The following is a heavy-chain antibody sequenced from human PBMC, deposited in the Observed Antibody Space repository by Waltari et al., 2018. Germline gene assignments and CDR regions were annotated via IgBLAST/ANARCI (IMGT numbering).Heavy chain of an antibody. D-gene: IGHD2-21*02. CDR2: IYHCDSDA. CDR3: ARRVTRHAFDI. J-gene: IGHJ3*02. V-gene: IGHV5-51*01. Sequence: EVQLVQSGAEMKKPGESLKISCKGSGYSFTSYWIGWGSQMPGKGLEWIGIIYHCDSDARYSPFFQCKVTISADKSISTAYLQWSSLKASDTAMYYCARRVTRHAFDIRGQGTMVTVSS. CDR1: GYSFTSYW.